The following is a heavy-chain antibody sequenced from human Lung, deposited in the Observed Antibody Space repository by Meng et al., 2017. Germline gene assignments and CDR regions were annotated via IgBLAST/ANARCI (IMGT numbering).Heavy chain of an antibody. D-gene: IGHD6-13*01. Sequence: VVVVGAGVRLGRAGGTLWCALAGSGFSFAVAWMSWVGQAPGKGLEWVGLIKSDSDGETTDYAAPVKGRFTISRDDSKNTLYLQMNSLITKDTAVYFCATGAAAADHWGQGTLVTVSS. CDR3: ATGAAAADH. CDR2: IKSDSDGETT. J-gene: IGHJ4*02. V-gene: IGHV3-15*01. CDR1: GFSFAVAW.